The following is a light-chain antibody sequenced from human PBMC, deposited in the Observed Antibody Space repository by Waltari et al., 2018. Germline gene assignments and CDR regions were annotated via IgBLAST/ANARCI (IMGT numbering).Light chain of an antibody. CDR2: DAS. CDR3: QQRTDWRSVT. Sequence: EIVLTQSPATLSLSPGESATLSCRASPSISSYLAWYQQKLGQAPRLLIYDASNRATGIPARFSGSGSGTDFTLTISSLEPEDFAVYYCQQRTDWRSVTFGGGTKVEIK. J-gene: IGKJ4*01. V-gene: IGKV3-11*01. CDR1: PSISSY.